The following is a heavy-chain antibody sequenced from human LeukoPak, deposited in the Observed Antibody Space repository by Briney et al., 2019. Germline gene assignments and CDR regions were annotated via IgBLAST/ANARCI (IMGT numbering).Heavy chain of an antibody. CDR2: IYYSKNT. CDR1: GFTFSYY. J-gene: IGHJ4*02. V-gene: IGHV4-39*01. Sequence: PGGSLRLSCAASGFTFSYYWMHWVRQPPGKGLEWIGSIYYSKNTYYNPSLKSRVTISADTSKNQFSLTLGSVSATDTAVYYCVSPRGFSYGYFDYWGQGTLVTVSS. CDR3: VSPRGFSYGYFDY. D-gene: IGHD5-18*01.